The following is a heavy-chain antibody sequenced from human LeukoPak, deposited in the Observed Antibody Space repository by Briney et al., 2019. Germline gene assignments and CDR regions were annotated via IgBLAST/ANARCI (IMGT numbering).Heavy chain of an antibody. CDR2: IYYSGST. D-gene: IGHD6-19*01. CDR1: GGSISSYY. Sequence: SETLSLTCTVSGGSISSYYWSWIRQPPGKGLEWIGYIYYSGSTNYNPSLKSRVTISVDTSKNQFSLKLSSVTAADTAVYYCARDLREAGTELIYLQHWGQGTLVTVSS. V-gene: IGHV4-59*01. CDR3: ARDLREAGTELIYLQH. J-gene: IGHJ1*01.